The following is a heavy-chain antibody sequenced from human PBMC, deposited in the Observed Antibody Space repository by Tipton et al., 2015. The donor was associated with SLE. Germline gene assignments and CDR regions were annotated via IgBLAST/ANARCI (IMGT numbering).Heavy chain of an antibody. CDR2: IYHSGSS. CDR3: AGATYCGGDCYDL. Sequence: SLTCSVSGVSISGHWSWIRQPPGGGLEWIAYIYHSGSSNSNPSLKSRVTISVDTSRNQFSLKLSHVTAADTAVYYCAGATYCGGDCYDLWGQGALVTVSS. V-gene: IGHV4-59*11. J-gene: IGHJ4*02. CDR1: GVSISGH. D-gene: IGHD2-21*01.